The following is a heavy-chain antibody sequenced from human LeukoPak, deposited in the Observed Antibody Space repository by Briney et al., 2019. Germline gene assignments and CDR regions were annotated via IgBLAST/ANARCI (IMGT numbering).Heavy chain of an antibody. D-gene: IGHD3-3*01. Sequence: SCTASGGTFSNYAISWVRQAPGKGLEWVSAISGSGGSTYYADSVKGRFTISRDNSKNTLYLQMNSLRAEDTAVYYCAKDDFWSGYSAYGMDVWGQGTTVTVSS. J-gene: IGHJ6*02. CDR3: AKDDFWSGYSAYGMDV. V-gene: IGHV3-23*01. CDR1: GGTFSNYA. CDR2: ISGSGGST.